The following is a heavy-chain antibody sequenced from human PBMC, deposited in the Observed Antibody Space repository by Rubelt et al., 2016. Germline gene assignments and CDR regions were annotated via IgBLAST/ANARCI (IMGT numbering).Heavy chain of an antibody. CDR1: VGSLSSGGYF. V-gene: IGHV4-31*03. J-gene: IGHJ4*02. CDR2: ISYSGST. Sequence: QLQLQESGPGLVKPSETLSLTCTVSVGSLSSGGYFWSRIRQPPGKGLGWIGNISYSGSTYYNPSLKSRVTIQVDTSKNQLSPTLTTVTAADTAGYDGARTGPSTSSMYWGQGTLGTVAS. D-gene: IGHD6-6*01. CDR3: ARTGPSTSSMY.